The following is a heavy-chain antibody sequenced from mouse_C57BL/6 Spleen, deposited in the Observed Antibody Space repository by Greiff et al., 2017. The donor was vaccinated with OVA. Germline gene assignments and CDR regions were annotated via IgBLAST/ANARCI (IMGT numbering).Heavy chain of an antibody. CDR3: ARSYDYDDYYFDY. CDR1: GYTFTSYW. J-gene: IGHJ2*01. Sequence: QVQLQQPGAELVRPGSSVKLSCKASGYTFTSYWMHWVKQRPIQGLEWIGNIDPSDSETHYNQKFKDKATLTVDKSSRTAYMQLSSLTSEDSAVYYCARSYDYDDYYFDYWGQGTTLTVSS. V-gene: IGHV1-52*01. D-gene: IGHD2-4*01. CDR2: IDPSDSET.